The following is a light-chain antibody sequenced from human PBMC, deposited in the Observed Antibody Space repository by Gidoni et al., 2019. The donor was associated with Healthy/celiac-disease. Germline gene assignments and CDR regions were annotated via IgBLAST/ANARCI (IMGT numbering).Light chain of an antibody. CDR3: QQSYSTPCT. J-gene: IGKJ4*01. CDR1: QSISSY. V-gene: IGKV1-39*01. Sequence: DLQMTPSPSSLSASVGDRVTITCRASQSISSYLHWYQQKPGKAPKLLIYAASSLQSGVPSRFSGSGSGTDFTLTISSLQPEDFATYYCQQSYSTPCTFGGGTKVEIK. CDR2: AAS.